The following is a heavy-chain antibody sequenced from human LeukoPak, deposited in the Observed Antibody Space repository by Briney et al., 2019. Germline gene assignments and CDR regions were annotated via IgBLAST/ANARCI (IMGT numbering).Heavy chain of an antibody. CDR1: GGSISSYY. CDR2: IYYSGST. Sequence: PSETLSLTCTVSGGSISSYYWSWIRQPPGKGREWIGYIYYSGSTNYNPSLKSRVTISVDTSKNQFSLKLSSVTAADTAVYYCARISGYSSGWLSPFDYWGQGTLVTVSS. V-gene: IGHV4-59*01. D-gene: IGHD6-19*01. J-gene: IGHJ4*02. CDR3: ARISGYSSGWLSPFDY.